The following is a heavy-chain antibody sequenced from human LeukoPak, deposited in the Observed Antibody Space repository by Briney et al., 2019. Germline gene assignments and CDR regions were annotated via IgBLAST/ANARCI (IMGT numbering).Heavy chain of an antibody. CDR2: IYTNGGA. V-gene: IGHV4-61*02. CDR3: AREPPGY. J-gene: IGHJ4*02. Sequence: SETLSLTCTVSGGSVTSGSYYWNWIRQPAGKGLEWIGRIYTNGGASYNPSLKSRVTISIDASKNQFSLKLSSVTAADTAVYCAREPPGYWGQGILVTVSS. CDR1: GGSVTSGSYY.